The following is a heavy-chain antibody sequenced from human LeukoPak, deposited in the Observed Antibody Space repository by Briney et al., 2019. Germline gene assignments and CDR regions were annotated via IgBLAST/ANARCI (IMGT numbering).Heavy chain of an antibody. CDR2: INYSGST. V-gene: IGHV4-59*08. CDR3: ARRSASILGSGNWFDP. CDR1: GGSISSYY. D-gene: IGHD3-3*01. Sequence: SETLCLTCTVSGGSISSYYWSWIRQPPGKGLECIGFINYSGSTNYNPSLKSRVTITVDTSKNQFSLKLSSVTAADTAVYYCARRSASILGSGNWFDPWGQGTLVTVSS. J-gene: IGHJ5*02.